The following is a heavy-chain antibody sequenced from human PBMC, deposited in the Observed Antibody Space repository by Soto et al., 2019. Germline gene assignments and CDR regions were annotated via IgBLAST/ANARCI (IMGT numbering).Heavy chain of an antibody. D-gene: IGHD1-20*01. J-gene: IGHJ4*02. CDR1: GYTFIRYG. CDR2: INAGNGNT. CDR3: ARGITLPTPLDY. V-gene: IGHV1-3*01. Sequence: ASVKVSCKASGYTFIRYGITWVRQAPGQGLECMGWINAGNGNTKYSQKFQGRVTITRDTSASTAYMELSSLRSEDTAVYYCARGITLPTPLDYWGQGTLVTVSS.